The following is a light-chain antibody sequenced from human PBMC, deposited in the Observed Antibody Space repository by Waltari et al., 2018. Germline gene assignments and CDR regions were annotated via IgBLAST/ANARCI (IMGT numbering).Light chain of an antibody. V-gene: IGLV2-11*01. CDR3: CSYAGSYTFV. J-gene: IGLJ1*01. CDR2: DVA. Sequence: QSALTQPRSVSGSLGQSVTISCTGTGSDIGGYNYVSWYQQHPDKVPKPIIFDVAKRPSGVPDRFSGSKSGNTASLTISGLQAEDEADYYCCSYAGSYTFVFGVGTKVSVV. CDR1: GSDIGGYNY.